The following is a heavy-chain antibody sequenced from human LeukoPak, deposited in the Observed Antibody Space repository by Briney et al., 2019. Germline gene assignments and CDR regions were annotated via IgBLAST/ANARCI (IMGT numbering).Heavy chain of an antibody. CDR2: IKGDGSDK. J-gene: IGHJ4*02. CDR1: GIRFSGYW. CDR3: ASNNGIFPY. D-gene: IGHD3-3*02. Sequence: GGSLRLSCAASGIRFSGYWMNWVRQAPGKGLEWVANIKGDGSDKYYVDSVKGRFTISRDNTKNSLYLQMNSLRVKDTAVYYCASNNGIFPYWGRGTLVTVSS. V-gene: IGHV3-7*01.